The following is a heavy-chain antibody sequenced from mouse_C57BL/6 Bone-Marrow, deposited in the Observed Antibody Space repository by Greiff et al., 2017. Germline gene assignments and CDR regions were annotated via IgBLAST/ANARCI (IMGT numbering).Heavy chain of an antibody. CDR1: GYTFTSYW. D-gene: IGHD1-1*01. V-gene: IGHV1-69*01. CDR3: ARSHYGSSYGFAY. CDR2: IDPSDSYT. Sequence: QFQLQQPGAELVMPGASVKLSCKASGYTFTSYWMHWVKQRPGQGLEWIGEIDPSDSYTNYNQKFKGKSTLTVDKSSSTAYMQLSSLTSEDSAVYYCARSHYGSSYGFAYWGQGTLVTVSA. J-gene: IGHJ3*01.